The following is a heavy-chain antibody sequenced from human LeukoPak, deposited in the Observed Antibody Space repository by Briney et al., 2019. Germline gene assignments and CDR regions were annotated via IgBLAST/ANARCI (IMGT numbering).Heavy chain of an antibody. V-gene: IGHV4-4*07. Sequence: PSETLSLTCTVSGGSISSYYWGWIRQPAGEGLEWIGRLHTSGSTHYNPSLKSRVTISVDTSKNQFSLKLSSVTAADTAVYYCARGLDTAMFYWGQGTLVTVSS. CDR3: ARGLDTAMFY. D-gene: IGHD5-18*01. CDR1: GGSISSYY. CDR2: LHTSGST. J-gene: IGHJ4*02.